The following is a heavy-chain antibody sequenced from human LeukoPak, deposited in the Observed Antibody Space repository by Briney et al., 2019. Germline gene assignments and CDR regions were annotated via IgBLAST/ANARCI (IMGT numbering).Heavy chain of an antibody. J-gene: IGHJ4*02. CDR3: ARDRLPVLRYFDWFASFDY. CDR2: INPNSGGT. CDR1: GYTFTGYY. V-gene: IGHV1-2*02. D-gene: IGHD3-9*01. Sequence: ASVKVSCKASGYTFTGYYMHWVRQAPGQGLEWMGWINPNSGGTNYAQKFQGRVTMTRDTSISTAYMELSRLRSDDTAVYYCARDRLPVLRYFDWFASFDYWGQGTLVTVSS.